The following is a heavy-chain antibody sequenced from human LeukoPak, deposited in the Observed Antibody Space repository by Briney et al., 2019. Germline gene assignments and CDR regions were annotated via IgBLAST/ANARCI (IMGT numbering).Heavy chain of an antibody. CDR1: GFTFSSYG. CDR3: AKVGGDPYSFTY. CDR2: IQYDGSNK. D-gene: IGHD3-16*01. V-gene: IGHV3-30*02. Sequence: GGSLRLSCAASGFTFSSYGMHWVRQAPGKGLEWVAFIQYDGSNKYYADSVKGRFTISRDNSKNTLYLQMNSLRAEDTAVYYCAKVGGDPYSFTYWGQGTLVTVSS. J-gene: IGHJ4*02.